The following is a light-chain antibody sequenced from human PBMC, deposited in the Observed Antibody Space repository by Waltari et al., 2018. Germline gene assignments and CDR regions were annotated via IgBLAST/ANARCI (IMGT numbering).Light chain of an antibody. CDR1: DLGDYY. J-gene: IGLJ2*01. CDR3: QAWDNTAVV. V-gene: IGLV3-1*01. CDR2: QDA. Sequence: SYELVQPPSLSVFPGQTASITCSGHDLGDYYVSWYQQRPGRPPVLLIYQDATRPSGIPDRFSGSNSGNTATLTISGTQPIDDSDYYCQAWDNTAVVFGGGTRLTVL.